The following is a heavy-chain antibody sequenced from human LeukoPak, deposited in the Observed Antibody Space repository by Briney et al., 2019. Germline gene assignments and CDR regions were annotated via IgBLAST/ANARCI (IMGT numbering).Heavy chain of an antibody. J-gene: IGHJ6*03. CDR3: ARVSRGYSGYYYMDV. D-gene: IGHD5-18*01. Sequence: SETLSLTCTVSGGSISSYYWSWIRQPPGKGLEWIGDIYYSGSTNYNPALKSRVTISVDTSKNQFSLKLSSVTAADTAVYYCARVSRGYSGYYYMDVWGKGTTVTVSS. CDR2: IYYSGST. CDR1: GGSISSYY. V-gene: IGHV4-59*01.